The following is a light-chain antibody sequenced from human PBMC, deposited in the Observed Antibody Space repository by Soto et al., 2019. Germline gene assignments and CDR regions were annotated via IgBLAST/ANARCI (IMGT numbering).Light chain of an antibody. Sequence: QSVLTQPASVSGSPGQSISISCTGTGNDVGGYTFVSWYQQHPDKVPKLVIFDVNRRPSGVSDRFSGSKSVNAASLTISGLQAKDEADYYCCSYTATTTYVFGTGTKVTVL. V-gene: IGLV2-14*03. CDR1: GNDVGGYTF. CDR2: DVN. CDR3: CSYTATTTYV. J-gene: IGLJ1*01.